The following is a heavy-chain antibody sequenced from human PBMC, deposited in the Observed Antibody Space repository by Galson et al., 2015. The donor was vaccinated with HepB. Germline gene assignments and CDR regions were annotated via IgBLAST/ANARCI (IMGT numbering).Heavy chain of an antibody. CDR2: IDWDDDE. CDR1: GFSLTTSGMC. J-gene: IGHJ4*02. V-gene: IGHV2-70*01. CDR3: ARTQVYGDGPYDY. D-gene: IGHD4-17*01. Sequence: PALVKPTQTLTLTCTFSGFSLTTSGMCVSWIRQPPGKALEWLALIDWDDDEYYTTSLKTRLTISKDSSKKQVVLTMTNMNPADTATYYCARTQVYGDGPYDYWGQGTLVTVSS.